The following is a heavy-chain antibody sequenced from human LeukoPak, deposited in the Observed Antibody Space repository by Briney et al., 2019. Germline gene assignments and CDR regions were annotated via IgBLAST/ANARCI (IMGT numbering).Heavy chain of an antibody. CDR3: ARQGGYDSPYYFDY. D-gene: IGHD5-12*01. J-gene: IGHJ4*02. V-gene: IGHV4-39*01. CDR2: IYYSGST. Sequence: PSETLSLTCTVSGGSISCSSYYWGWIRQPPGKGLEWLGSIYYSGSTYYNPSLKSRVTISVDTSKNQSSLKLSSVTAADTAVYYCARQGGYDSPYYFDYWGQGTLVTVSS. CDR1: GGSISCSSYY.